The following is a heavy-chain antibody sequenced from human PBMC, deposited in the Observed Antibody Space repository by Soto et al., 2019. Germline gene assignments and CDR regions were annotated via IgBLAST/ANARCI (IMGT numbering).Heavy chain of an antibody. J-gene: IGHJ4*02. CDR2: IYYSGST. D-gene: IGHD6-19*01. CDR1: GGSISSGDYY. V-gene: IGHV4-30-4*01. Sequence: QVQLQESGPGLVKPSQTLSLTCTVSGGSISSGDYYWSWIRQPPEKGLEWIGYIYYSGSTYYNPSLKSRVTIEVDTSTNQFSLKLSSVTAADTAVYDCASITPGYSSGWFIDYWGQGTLVTVSS. CDR3: ASITPGYSSGWFIDY.